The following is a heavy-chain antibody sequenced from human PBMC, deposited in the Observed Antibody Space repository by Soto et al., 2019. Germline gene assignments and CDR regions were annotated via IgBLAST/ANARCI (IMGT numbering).Heavy chain of an antibody. CDR3: ATSYGNAWYTY. J-gene: IGHJ4*02. V-gene: IGHV3-23*01. Sequence: GSLRLSCAASGFTFSSYAMSWVRQAPGKGLEWVSAISGSGGSTYYADSVKGRFTISRDNSKNTLYLQMNSLRAEDTAVYYCATSYGNAWYTYWGQGTQVTVSS. CDR1: GFTFSSYA. CDR2: ISGSGGST. D-gene: IGHD6-13*01.